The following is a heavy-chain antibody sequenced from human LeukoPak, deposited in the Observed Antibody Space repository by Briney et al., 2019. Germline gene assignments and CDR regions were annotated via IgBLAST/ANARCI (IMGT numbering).Heavy chain of an antibody. V-gene: IGHV1-2*02. Sequence: ASVTVSFKASGYTLTGYYFHWVRQAPGQGREWMGWINPNSGGTNYAQKFQGRVTMTRDTSISAAYMELSRLRSDDTAVYYCANRYNWNDFQSNAFDIWGQGTMLTVSS. CDR3: ANRYNWNDFQSNAFDI. CDR1: GYTLTGYY. CDR2: INPNSGGT. D-gene: IGHD1-20*01. J-gene: IGHJ3*02.